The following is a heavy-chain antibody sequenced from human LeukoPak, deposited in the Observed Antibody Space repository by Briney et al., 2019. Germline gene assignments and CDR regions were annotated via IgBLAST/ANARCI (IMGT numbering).Heavy chain of an antibody. Sequence: GASVKVSCKASGYTFTSYGISWVRQAPGQGLEWMGWISAYNGNTNYAQKLQGRVTMTTDTSTSTAYMELRSLRSDDTAVYYCARDQDYYDSSGYLDYWGQGTLVIVSS. CDR2: ISAYNGNT. CDR3: ARDQDYYDSSGYLDY. V-gene: IGHV1-18*01. D-gene: IGHD3-22*01. J-gene: IGHJ4*02. CDR1: GYTFTSYG.